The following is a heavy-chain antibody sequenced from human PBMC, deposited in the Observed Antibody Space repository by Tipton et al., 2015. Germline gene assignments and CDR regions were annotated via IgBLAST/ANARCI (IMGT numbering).Heavy chain of an antibody. V-gene: IGHV1-18*01. CDR1: GYRFSSYG. Sequence: QAGPEVKKPGASVKVSCKTSGYRFSSYGISWVRQDPGQGLEGMGWISPYNGNTNYAQKLQGRVSMTRDTSTSTAYMELRSLRSDDTAVYYCARDRGSTRSSVDYWGQGTLVAVSS. CDR3: ARDRGSTRSSVDY. D-gene: IGHD1-26*01. CDR2: ISPYNGNT. J-gene: IGHJ4*02.